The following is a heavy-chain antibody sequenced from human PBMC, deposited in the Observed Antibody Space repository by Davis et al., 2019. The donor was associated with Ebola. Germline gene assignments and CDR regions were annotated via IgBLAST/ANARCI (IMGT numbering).Heavy chain of an antibody. CDR3: ARVRVSRFDP. CDR2: IYYSGST. V-gene: IGHV4-30-4*01. CDR1: GGSISSGDYY. J-gene: IGHJ5*02. Sequence: SETLSLTCTVSGGSISSGDYYWSWIRQPPGKGLEWIGYIYYSGSTYYNPSLNTRVTISVDTSKNQFSLKLSSVTAADTAVYYCARVRVSRFDPWGQGTPVTVSS.